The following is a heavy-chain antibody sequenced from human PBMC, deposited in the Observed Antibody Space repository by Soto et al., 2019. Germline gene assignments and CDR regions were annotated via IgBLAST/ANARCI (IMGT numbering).Heavy chain of an antibody. Sequence: EVELLESGGGWVQPGGSLRLSCAASGFTFDLHAMHWVRQAPGKGLEWVSVISESGDGTSYADSVKGRFTSSRDNSKNTLYVQMNRLRADDTAIYYCAKADCRCIFCRVKDYWGQGTLVTVSS. CDR1: GFTFDLHA. D-gene: IGHD3-3*02. V-gene: IGHV3-23*01. CDR3: AKADCRCIFCRVKDY. J-gene: IGHJ4*02. CDR2: ISESGDGT.